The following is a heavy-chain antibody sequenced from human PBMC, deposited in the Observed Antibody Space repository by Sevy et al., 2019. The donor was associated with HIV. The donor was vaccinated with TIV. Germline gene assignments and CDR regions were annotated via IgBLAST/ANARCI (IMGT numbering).Heavy chain of an antibody. Sequence: GGSLRLSCAASGFTFSSYDMHWVRQAPGKGLEWVAVIWNDGSNKYYADSVKGRFTISRDNSKNTLYLQMNSLRAEDTAVYYCARDYDFWSGYAGGFDPWGQGTLVTVSS. CDR3: ARDYDFWSGYAGGFDP. CDR1: GFTFSSYD. J-gene: IGHJ5*02. D-gene: IGHD3-3*01. CDR2: IWNDGSNK. V-gene: IGHV3-33*01.